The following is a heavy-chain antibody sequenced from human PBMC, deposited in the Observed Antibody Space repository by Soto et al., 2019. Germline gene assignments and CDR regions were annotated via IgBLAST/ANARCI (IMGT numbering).Heavy chain of an antibody. CDR2: IYHSGST. CDR3: ARVTGP. J-gene: IGHJ5*02. V-gene: IGHV4-4*02. CDR1: GGSISTSNW. D-gene: IGHD7-27*01. Sequence: ASETLSLTCAVSGGSISTSNWWSWVRQPPGKGLEWIGYIYHSGSTYYNPSLKSRVTISVDRSKNQFSLKLSSVTDADTAVYYCARVTGPWGQGTLVTVS.